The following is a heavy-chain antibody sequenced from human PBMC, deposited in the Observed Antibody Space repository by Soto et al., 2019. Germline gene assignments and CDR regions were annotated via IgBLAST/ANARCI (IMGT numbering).Heavy chain of an antibody. CDR3: ATEAILIIPAASDF. J-gene: IGHJ4*02. V-gene: IGHV3-21*01. Sequence: PGGSVRLCCVVSGFTFNNYGINWVRQAPGKGLEWVSTVSKSDYTYYSDSVKGRFTISRDNAKNSVSLQMNTLRAEDTAVYYCATEAILIIPAASDFCGQGTLVTVSS. CDR1: GFTFNNYG. CDR2: VSKSDYT. D-gene: IGHD2-2*01.